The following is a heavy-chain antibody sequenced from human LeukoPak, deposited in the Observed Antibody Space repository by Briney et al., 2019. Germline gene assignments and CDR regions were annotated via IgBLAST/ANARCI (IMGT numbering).Heavy chain of an antibody. CDR1: GFTFSSYA. J-gene: IGHJ4*02. CDR3: AKEGFYCSGGSCYPDY. CDR2: VSGSGGST. D-gene: IGHD2-15*01. V-gene: IGHV3-23*01. Sequence: GGSLRLSCAASGFTFSSYAMSWVRQAPGKGLEWVSAVSGSGGSTYYADSVKGRFTISRDNSKNTLYLQMNSLRAEDTAVYYCAKEGFYCSGGSCYPDYWGQGTLVTVSS.